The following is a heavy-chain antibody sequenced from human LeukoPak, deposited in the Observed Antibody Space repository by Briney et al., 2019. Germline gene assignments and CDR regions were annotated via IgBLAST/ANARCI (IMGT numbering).Heavy chain of an antibody. CDR2: ISGSGGST. CDR1: GFTFSSYA. Sequence: GGSLRLSCAASGFTFSSYAMHWVRQAPGKGLEWVSAISGSGGSTYYADSVKGRFTISRDNSKNTLYLQMNGLRAEDTAVYYCAKDPFDYGGTGAFDIWGQGTMVTVSS. CDR3: AKDPFDYGGTGAFDI. J-gene: IGHJ3*02. V-gene: IGHV3-23*01. D-gene: IGHD4-23*01.